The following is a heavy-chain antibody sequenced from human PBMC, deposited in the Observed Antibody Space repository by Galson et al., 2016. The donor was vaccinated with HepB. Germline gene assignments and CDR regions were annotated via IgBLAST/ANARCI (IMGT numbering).Heavy chain of an antibody. D-gene: IGHD3-16*01. CDR1: GFTFSSYA. CDR3: AKDPYDYIRERPPGY. Sequence: SLRLSCAASGFTFSSYAMTWVRQAPGKGLEWVSSISGSGGSTYYADSVKGRFTISRDNSKNTLSLHMSSLRSEDTAIYYCAKDPYDYIRERPPGYWGQGTLVTVSS. J-gene: IGHJ4*02. V-gene: IGHV3-23*01. CDR2: ISGSGGST.